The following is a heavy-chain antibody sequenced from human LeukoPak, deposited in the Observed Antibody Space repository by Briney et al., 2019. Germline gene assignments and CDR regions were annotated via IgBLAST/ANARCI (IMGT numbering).Heavy chain of an antibody. D-gene: IGHD3-10*01. V-gene: IGHV3-23*01. J-gene: IGHJ4*02. Sequence: GGSLRLSYAASGFTFSSYAMSWVRQAPGKGLEWVSAISGSGGSTYYADSVKGRFTISRDNSKNTLYLQMNSLRADDTAVYYCAKVNYGSGTMRYFDYWGQGTLVTVSS. CDR3: AKVNYGSGTMRYFDY. CDR1: GFTFSSYA. CDR2: ISGSGGST.